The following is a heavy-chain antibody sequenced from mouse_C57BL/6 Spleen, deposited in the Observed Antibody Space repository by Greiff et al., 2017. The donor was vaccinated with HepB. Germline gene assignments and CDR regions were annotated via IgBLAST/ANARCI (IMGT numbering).Heavy chain of an antibody. J-gene: IGHJ2*01. CDR2: ISDGGSYT. CDR3: AREGGIVANYFDY. V-gene: IGHV5-4*01. D-gene: IGHD1-1*01. Sequence: DVQLQESGGGLVKPGGSLKLSCAASGFTFSSYAMSWVRQTPEKRLEWVATISDGGSYTYYPDNVKGRFTISRDNAKNNLYLQMSHLKSEDTAMYYCAREGGIVANYFDYWGQGTTLTVSS. CDR1: GFTFSSYA.